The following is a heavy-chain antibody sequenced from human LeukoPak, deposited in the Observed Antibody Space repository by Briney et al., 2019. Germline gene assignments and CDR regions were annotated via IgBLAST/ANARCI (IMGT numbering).Heavy chain of an antibody. CDR3: TTDPGPTSPLDV. J-gene: IGHJ6*04. CDR2: IKSKTDDGTT. V-gene: IGHV3-15*01. Sequence: GGSLRLSCAASGFTFTNAWMTWVRQAPGKGLEWVGRIKSKTDDGTTDYAAPVKGRFTISRDDSKNTLYLQMNSLKTEDTAVYYCTTDPGPTSPLDVWGKGTTVTASS. CDR1: GFTFTNAW.